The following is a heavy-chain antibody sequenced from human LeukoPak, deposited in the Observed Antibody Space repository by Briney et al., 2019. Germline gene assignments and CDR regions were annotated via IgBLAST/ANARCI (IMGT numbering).Heavy chain of an antibody. Sequence: SETLSLTCAVYGGSFSGYYWSWIRQPPGKGLEWIGEINHSGSTNYNPSLKSRVTISVDTSKNQFSLKLSSVTAADTAVYYCARDKTYYDILTGPDDPYYFDYWGQGTLVTVSS. CDR1: GGSFSGYY. V-gene: IGHV4-34*01. D-gene: IGHD3-9*01. CDR2: INHSGST. CDR3: ARDKTYYDILTGPDDPYYFDY. J-gene: IGHJ4*02.